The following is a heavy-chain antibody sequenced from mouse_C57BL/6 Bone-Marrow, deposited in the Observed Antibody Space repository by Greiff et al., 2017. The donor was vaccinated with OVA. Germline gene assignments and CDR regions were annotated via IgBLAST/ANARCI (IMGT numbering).Heavy chain of an antibody. CDR2: ISNGGGST. J-gene: IGHJ2*01. Sequence: EVMLVESGGGLVQPGGSLKLSCAASGFTFSDYYMYWVRQTPEKRLEWVAYISNGGGSTYYPDTVKGRFTISRDNAKNTLYLQMSRLKSEDTAMYYCARRSVVDYFDYWGQGTTLTVSS. CDR3: ARRSVVDYFDY. D-gene: IGHD1-1*01. CDR1: GFTFSDYY. V-gene: IGHV5-12*01.